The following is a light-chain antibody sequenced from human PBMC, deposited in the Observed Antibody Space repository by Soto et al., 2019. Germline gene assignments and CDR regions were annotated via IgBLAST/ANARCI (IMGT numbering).Light chain of an antibody. V-gene: IGKV1-12*01. Sequence: DIQMTQSPPSVSASVGDRVTITCRASQDVGKWLAWYQQKSGKAPTLLLHGASNLQSGVPPRYSGSGYGTDFTLTISSLQPEDFATYYCQQANSFPITFGQGTRLEIK. CDR2: GAS. CDR1: QDVGKW. J-gene: IGKJ5*01. CDR3: QQANSFPIT.